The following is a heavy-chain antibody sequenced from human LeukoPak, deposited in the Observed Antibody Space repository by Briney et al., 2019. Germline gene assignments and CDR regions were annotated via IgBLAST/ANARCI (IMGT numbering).Heavy chain of an antibody. V-gene: IGHV3-21*01. CDR2: ISSSSSYI. D-gene: IGHD6-6*01. Sequence: GGSLRLSCAASGFTFSSYSMNWVRQAPGKGLEWVSSISSSSSYIYYADSVKGRFTISRDNAKNSLYLQMNSLRAEDTAVNYCARVSIAAHYYYGMDVWGKGTTVTVSS. CDR1: GFTFSSYS. J-gene: IGHJ6*04. CDR3: ARVSIAAHYYYGMDV.